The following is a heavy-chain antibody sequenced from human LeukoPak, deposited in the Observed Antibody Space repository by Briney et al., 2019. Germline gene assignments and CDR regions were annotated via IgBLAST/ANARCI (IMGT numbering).Heavy chain of an antibody. CDR3: ARVGSSSSEFDP. D-gene: IGHD6-6*01. CDR1: GGSISSYY. J-gene: IGHJ5*02. Sequence: SETLSLTCTVSGGSISSYYWSWIRQPPGKGLEWIGEINHSGSTNYNPSLKSRVTISVDTSKNQFSLKLSSVTAADTAVYYCARVGSSSSEFDPWGQGTLVTVSS. V-gene: IGHV4-34*01. CDR2: INHSGST.